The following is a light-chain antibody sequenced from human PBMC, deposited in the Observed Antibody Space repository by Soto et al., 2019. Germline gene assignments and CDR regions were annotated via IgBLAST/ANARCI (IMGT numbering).Light chain of an antibody. Sequence: EIVLTQYQATLYVSPGERATLSCRASQSVSSNLAWYQQKPGQAPSLLIYGVFTRATGISARFSGSGSGTLFTLTISSLQSEDFAVYYCQQYNNWPTWTFGQGTKVDI. CDR1: QSVSSN. CDR3: QQYNNWPTWT. V-gene: IGKV3-15*01. J-gene: IGKJ1*01. CDR2: GVF.